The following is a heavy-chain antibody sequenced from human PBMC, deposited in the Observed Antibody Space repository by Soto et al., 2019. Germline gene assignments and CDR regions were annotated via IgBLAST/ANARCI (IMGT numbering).Heavy chain of an antibody. CDR1: GFTFRTYP. J-gene: IGHJ4*02. CDR3: AKYSAAGSRYFDF. CDR2: IGVGADDT. Sequence: GGSLRLSCAASGFTFRTYPMTWARQAPGKGLEWVSVIGVGADDTHYADSVKGRFTISRDNSKNTLFLQMNSLRAEDTAVYYCAKYSAAGSRYFDFWGQGTLVTVSS. D-gene: IGHD6-13*01. V-gene: IGHV3-23*01.